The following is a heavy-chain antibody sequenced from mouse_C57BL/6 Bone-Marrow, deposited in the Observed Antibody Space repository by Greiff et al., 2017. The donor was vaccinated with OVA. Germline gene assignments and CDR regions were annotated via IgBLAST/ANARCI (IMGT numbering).Heavy chain of an antibody. CDR3: AREHGAWFAY. Sequence: DVMLVESGGGLVKPGGSLKLSCAASGFTFSSYAMSWVRQTPEKRLEWVATISDGGSYTYYPDNVKGRFTISRDNAKNNLYLQMSHLKSEDTAMYYCAREHGAWFAYWGQGTLVTVSA. J-gene: IGHJ3*01. V-gene: IGHV5-4*01. CDR2: ISDGGSYT. CDR1: GFTFSSYA.